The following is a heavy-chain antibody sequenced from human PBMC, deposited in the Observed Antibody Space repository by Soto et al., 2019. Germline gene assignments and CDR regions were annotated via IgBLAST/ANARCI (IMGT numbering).Heavy chain of an antibody. CDR1: GFPFSNAW. CDR2: IKSTYDGSTT. J-gene: IGHJ4*02. CDR3: ARVIYDILTGYYFAKPQYYFDY. Sequence: GGSLSLSCTASGFPFSNAWMNWVRQAPGKGLEWVGRIKSTYDGSTTDYAASVKGRFTISRDNSKNTLYLQMNSLRAEDTAVYYCARVIYDILTGYYFAKPQYYFDYWGQGTLVTVSS. D-gene: IGHD3-9*01. V-gene: IGHV3-15*07.